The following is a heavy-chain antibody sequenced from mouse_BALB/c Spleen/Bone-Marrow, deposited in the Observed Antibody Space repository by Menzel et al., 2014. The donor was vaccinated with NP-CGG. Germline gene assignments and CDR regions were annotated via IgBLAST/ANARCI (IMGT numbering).Heavy chain of an antibody. CDR1: GFTFSDYY. D-gene: IGHD1-1*01. J-gene: IGHJ4*01. V-gene: IGHV5-12*02. CDR3: ARRRSLYYAMDY. Sequence: DVHLVESGGGLVQPGGSLKLSCATSGFTFSDYYMYWVRQTPEKRLEWVAYISNGGGSTYYPDTVKGRFTISRDNAKNTLYLQMSRLKSEDTAMYYCARRRSLYYAMDYWCQGTSVTVSS. CDR2: ISNGGGST.